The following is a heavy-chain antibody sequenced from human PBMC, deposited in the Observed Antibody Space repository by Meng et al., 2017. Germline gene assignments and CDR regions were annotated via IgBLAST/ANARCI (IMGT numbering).Heavy chain of an antibody. CDR2: IDYGGST. V-gene: IGHV4-61*01. D-gene: IGHD3-16*01. CDR1: GDSVTVGSHY. J-gene: IGHJ4*02. CDR3: ARTRGDYYFDY. Sequence: VQLTESGPGLVRPSETLSLTCTVSGDSVTVGSHYWSWIRQPPGKGLEWIGYIDYGGSTSYNPSLRSRVTISVDTSNNQFSLKLSSVTAADTAVFYCARTRGDYYFDYWGQGTLVTVSS.